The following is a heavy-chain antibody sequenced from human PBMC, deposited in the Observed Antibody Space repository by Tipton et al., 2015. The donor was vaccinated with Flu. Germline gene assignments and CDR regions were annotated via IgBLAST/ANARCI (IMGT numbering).Heavy chain of an antibody. D-gene: IGHD2-2*01. CDR1: GGSISSSGYY. V-gene: IGHV4-31*03. Sequence: GLVKPSQTLTLSCTVSGGSISSSGYYWSWIRQHPGKGLEWIGYIYYTGSTYYNPSLKSRVTTSVDTSKNQFSLKLRSVTAADTAVYYCAREGAEYCTSTSCAHYYYYGMDVWGQGTTVTVSS. J-gene: IGHJ6*02. CDR3: AREGAEYCTSTSCAHYYYYGMDV. CDR2: IYYTGST.